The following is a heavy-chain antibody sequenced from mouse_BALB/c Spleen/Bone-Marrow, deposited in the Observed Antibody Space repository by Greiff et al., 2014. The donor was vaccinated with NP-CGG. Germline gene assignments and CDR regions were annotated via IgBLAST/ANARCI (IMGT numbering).Heavy chain of an antibody. CDR2: ILPGSGST. Sequence: VQLQQSGAELMKPGASVKISCKATGYTFSSYWIEWVKQRPGHGLEWIGEILPGSGSTNYNEKFKGKATLTADTSSNTAYMQLSSLTSEDSAVYYCARRGGWLGYFDVWGAGTTVTVSS. J-gene: IGHJ1*01. D-gene: IGHD2-3*01. V-gene: IGHV1-9*01. CDR3: ARRGGWLGYFDV. CDR1: GYTFSSYW.